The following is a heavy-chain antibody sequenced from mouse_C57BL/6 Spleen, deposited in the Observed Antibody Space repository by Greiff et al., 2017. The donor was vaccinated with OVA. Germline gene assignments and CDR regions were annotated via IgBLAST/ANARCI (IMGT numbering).Heavy chain of an antibody. CDR1: GYAFSSYW. CDR3: ARRENYDYDWYFDV. CDR2: IYPGDGDT. Sequence: VQLKESGAELVKPGASVKISCKASGYAFSSYWMNWVKQRPGKGLEWIGQIYPGDGDTNYNGKFKGKATLTADKSSSTAYMQLSSLTSEDSAVYFCARRENYDYDWYFDVWGTGTTVTVSS. V-gene: IGHV1-80*01. J-gene: IGHJ1*03. D-gene: IGHD2-4*01.